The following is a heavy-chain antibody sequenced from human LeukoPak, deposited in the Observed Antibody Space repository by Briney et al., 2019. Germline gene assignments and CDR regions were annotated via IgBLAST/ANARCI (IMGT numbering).Heavy chain of an antibody. J-gene: IGHJ4*02. CDR1: GGSISSYY. Sequence: SETLSLTCTVSGGSISSYYWSWIRQPPGKGLEWIGYIFYSGSTHYHPSLRSRVTISIDTSKNQFSLKLNSVTAADTAVYYCARDKQPGGYWGQGTLVTVSS. CDR3: ARDKQPGGY. D-gene: IGHD3-10*01. CDR2: IFYSGST. V-gene: IGHV4-59*01.